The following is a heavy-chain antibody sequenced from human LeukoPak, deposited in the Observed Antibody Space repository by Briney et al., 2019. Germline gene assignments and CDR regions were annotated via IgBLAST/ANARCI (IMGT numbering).Heavy chain of an antibody. CDR2: INHSGST. CDR1: GGSFSGYY. Sequence: SETLSLTCAVYGGSFSGYYWSWIRQPPGKGLEWIGEINHSGSTNYNPSLKSRVTISVDTSKNQFSLKLSSVTAADTAVHYCARGIPVWLGNWFDPWGQGTLVTVSS. J-gene: IGHJ5*02. V-gene: IGHV4-34*01. D-gene: IGHD6-19*01. CDR3: ARGIPVWLGNWFDP.